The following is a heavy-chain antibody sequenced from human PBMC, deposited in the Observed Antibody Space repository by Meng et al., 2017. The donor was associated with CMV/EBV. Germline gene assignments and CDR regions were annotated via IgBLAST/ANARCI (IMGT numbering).Heavy chain of an antibody. CDR1: GFSFSSYW. CDR3: ARDLYCSSISCYTGDYFDY. J-gene: IGHJ4*02. V-gene: IGHV3-7*01. CDR2: IKPDGSEK. Sequence: GGSLRLSCAASGFSFSSYWMSWVRQAPGKGLEWVANIKPDGSEKYSVDSVKGRFTVSRDNAKNSLDLQMNSLRAEDTVVYYCARDLYCSSISCYTGDYFDYWGRGTLVTVSS. D-gene: IGHD2-2*01.